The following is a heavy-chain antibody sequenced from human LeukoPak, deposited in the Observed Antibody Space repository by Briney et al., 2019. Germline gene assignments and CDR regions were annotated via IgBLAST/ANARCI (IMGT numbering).Heavy chain of an antibody. J-gene: IGHJ4*02. CDR1: GFTYCDYD. CDR3: TRAARGGPKAYYFDY. V-gene: IGHV3-49*04. D-gene: IGHD3-10*01. CDR2: IRSKEYGGTR. Sequence: PGGSLRLSCTASGFTYCDYDMSWVRQARGKGGEGVGFIRSKEYGGTREYGAAVKGKFTISREDSKSIAYLQMNSLKTEDTAVYYCTRAARGGPKAYYFDYWVQGTLVTVSS.